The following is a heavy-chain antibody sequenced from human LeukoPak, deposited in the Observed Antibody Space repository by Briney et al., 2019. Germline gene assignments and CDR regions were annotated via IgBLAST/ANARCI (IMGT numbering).Heavy chain of an antibody. CDR2: IYYSGST. V-gene: IGHV4-59*11. J-gene: IGHJ4*02. Sequence: SETLSLTCTVSGGSISSHYWSWIRQSPGKGLEWIGYIYYSGSTNYNPSLKSRVTISIDTYKNQFSLKLSSVTAADTDVYYCARKPTVTTVDYWGQGTLVTVSS. D-gene: IGHD4-11*01. CDR3: ARKPTVTTVDY. CDR1: GGSISSHY.